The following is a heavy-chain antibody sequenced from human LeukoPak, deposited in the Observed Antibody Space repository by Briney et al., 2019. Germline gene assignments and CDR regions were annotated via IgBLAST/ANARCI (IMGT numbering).Heavy chain of an antibody. CDR1: GFTFNNYW. Sequence: GGSLRLSCAASGFTFNNYWMHWVRQVPGKGLVWVSRINSDGSRTNYVDSAKGRFTISRDSSKNTLFLQMNRLRPEDAAVYYCAKAPVTTCRGAFCYPFDYWGLGTLVTVSS. D-gene: IGHD2-15*01. V-gene: IGHV3-74*01. CDR3: AKAPVTTCRGAFCYPFDY. J-gene: IGHJ4*02. CDR2: INSDGSRT.